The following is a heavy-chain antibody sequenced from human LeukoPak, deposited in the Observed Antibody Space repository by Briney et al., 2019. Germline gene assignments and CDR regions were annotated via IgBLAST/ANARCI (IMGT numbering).Heavy chain of an antibody. CDR2: IYYSGST. J-gene: IGHJ2*01. CDR3: AREAPRLLGYSSSLSLDL. CDR1: GGSISSYY. D-gene: IGHD6-6*01. V-gene: IGHV4-59*12. Sequence: PLYTLSLTGTVSGGSISSYYWSWIRQPPRKGLEWIGSIYYSGSTYYNPSLKSRVTISVDTSKNQFSLKLSSVTAADTAVYYCAREAPRLLGYSSSLSLDLWG.